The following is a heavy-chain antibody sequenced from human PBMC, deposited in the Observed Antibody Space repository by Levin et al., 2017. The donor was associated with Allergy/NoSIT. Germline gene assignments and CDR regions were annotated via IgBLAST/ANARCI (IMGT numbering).Heavy chain of an antibody. Sequence: SGGSLRLSCAASGVTFSSSAMSWVRQAPGKGLEWVSGISSSGGSTFYADSVKGRFTISRDNSKNTLFLQMNGLRADDTAVYYCASGRIAARPYYFDYWGPGALVTVSS. CDR1: GVTFSSSA. V-gene: IGHV3-23*01. CDR2: ISSSGGST. CDR3: ASGRIAARPYYFDY. J-gene: IGHJ4*02. D-gene: IGHD6-6*01.